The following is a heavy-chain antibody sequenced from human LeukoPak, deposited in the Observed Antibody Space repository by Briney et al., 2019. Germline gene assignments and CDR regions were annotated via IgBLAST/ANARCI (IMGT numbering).Heavy chain of an antibody. Sequence: ASVKVSCKASGYTFTSYAMHWVRQAPGQRLEWMGWINAGNGNTKYSQKFQGRVTITADESTSTAYMELSSLRSEDTAVYYCARGSLLWFGELILWGQGTLVTVSS. D-gene: IGHD3-10*01. V-gene: IGHV1-3*01. CDR1: GYTFTSYA. CDR2: INAGNGNT. CDR3: ARGSLLWFGELIL. J-gene: IGHJ4*02.